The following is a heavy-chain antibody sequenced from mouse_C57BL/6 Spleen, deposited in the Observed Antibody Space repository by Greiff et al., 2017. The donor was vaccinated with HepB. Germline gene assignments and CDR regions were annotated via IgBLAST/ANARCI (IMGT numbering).Heavy chain of an antibody. CDR2: ISSGSSTI. CDR1: GFTFSDYG. CDR3: ARHFAY. V-gene: IGHV5-17*01. Sequence: EVKVVESGGGLVKPGGSLKLSCAASGFTFSDYGMHWVRQAPEKGLEWVAYISSGSSTIYYADTVKGRFTISRDNAKNTLFLQMTSLRSEDTAMYYCARHFAYWGQGTLVTVSA. J-gene: IGHJ3*01.